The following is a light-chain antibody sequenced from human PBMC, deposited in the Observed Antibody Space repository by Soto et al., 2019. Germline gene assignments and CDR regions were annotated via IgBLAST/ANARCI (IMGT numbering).Light chain of an antibody. Sequence: DIQLTQSPSSLSASVGDRVTITCRASQSISHFLAWYQQKPGKVPKLLIYDASNLGSGVPSRFSGSGSGTDFTLTISRLEPEDFAVFFCQQYGTSEIIFGQGTRLEIK. J-gene: IGKJ5*01. V-gene: IGKV1-5*01. CDR1: QSISHF. CDR2: DAS. CDR3: QQYGTSEII.